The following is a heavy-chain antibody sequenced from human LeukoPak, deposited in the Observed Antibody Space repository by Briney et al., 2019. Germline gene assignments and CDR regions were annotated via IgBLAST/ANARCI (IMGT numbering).Heavy chain of an antibody. CDR3: VSWGPEQSVSLVDEKNY. V-gene: IGHV3-7*05. CDR2: TKEDGCEK. CDR1: RFTFSRDW. D-gene: IGHD2-8*01. Sequence: GGSLRLSCAASRFTFSRDWVSSVRQAPGKGLEWEAHTKEDGCEKYYVDSRKGRFPISRVNAKSLLFVQMNSVRADDTAVHCCVSWGPEQSVSLVDEKNYWGQGTLVTVSS. J-gene: IGHJ4*02.